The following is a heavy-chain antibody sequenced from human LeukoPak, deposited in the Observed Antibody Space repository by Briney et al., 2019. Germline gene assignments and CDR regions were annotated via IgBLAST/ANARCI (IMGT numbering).Heavy chain of an antibody. CDR3: ARGDNCNYAGFDY. Sequence: GASVKVSCKASGYTFTNYRISWVRQAPGQGLEWMGWISAYNGDTNYAQKLQGRVTMTTDTSTSTAYMELRSLTSDDTAVYYCARGDNCNYAGFDYWGQGTLVTVSS. V-gene: IGHV1-18*01. CDR1: GYTFTNYR. D-gene: IGHD1-7*01. CDR2: ISAYNGDT. J-gene: IGHJ4*02.